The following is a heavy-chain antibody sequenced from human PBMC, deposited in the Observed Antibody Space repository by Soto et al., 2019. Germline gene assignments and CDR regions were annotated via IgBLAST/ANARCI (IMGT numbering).Heavy chain of an antibody. CDR1: GFTFSSYA. V-gene: IGHV3-23*01. Sequence: GGSLRLSCAASGFTFSSYAMSWVRQAPGRGLEWVSAISGSGGSTYYADSVKGRFTISRDNSKNTLYLQMNSLRAEDTAVYYCAKDLSRSSSAPFDYWGQGTLVTVSS. J-gene: IGHJ4*02. CDR3: AKDLSRSSSAPFDY. CDR2: ISGSGGST. D-gene: IGHD6-13*01.